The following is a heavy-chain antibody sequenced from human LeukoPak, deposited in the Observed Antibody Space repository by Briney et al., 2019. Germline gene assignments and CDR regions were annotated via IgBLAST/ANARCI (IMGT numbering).Heavy chain of an antibody. CDR3: ARDRYYYDSSGYYNV. D-gene: IGHD3-22*01. V-gene: IGHV3-7*01. CDR2: IKQDGSEK. J-gene: IGHJ4*02. CDR1: GFTFSSYW. Sequence: PGGPLRLSCAASGFTFSSYWMSWVRQAPGKGLEWVANIKQDGSEKYYVDSVKGRFTISRDNAKNSLYLQMNSLRAEDTAVYYCARDRYYYDSSGYYNVWGQGTLVTVSS.